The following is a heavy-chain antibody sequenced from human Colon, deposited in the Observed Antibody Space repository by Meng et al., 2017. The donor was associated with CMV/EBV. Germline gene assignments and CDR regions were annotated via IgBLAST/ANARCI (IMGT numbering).Heavy chain of an antibody. D-gene: IGHD4-17*01. V-gene: IGHV3-21*05. Sequence: GGSLRLSCAASGFTFNTFSMIWVRLAPGKGLELIAYITPDKRDMYYADSVRGRFTISRDNSNNLLVLQLNSLRSDDSALYYCAKGTAATTVPDFDSWGQGTLVTVSS. J-gene: IGHJ4*02. CDR2: ITPDKRDM. CDR3: AKGTAATTVPDFDS. CDR1: GFTFNTFS.